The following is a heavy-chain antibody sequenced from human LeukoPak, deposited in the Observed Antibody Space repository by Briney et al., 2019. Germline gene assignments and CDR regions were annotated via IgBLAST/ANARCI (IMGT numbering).Heavy chain of an antibody. Sequence: GESLKISCKGSGYSFTSYWIGWVRQMPGKGLEWMEIIYPGDSDTRYSPSFQGQVTISADKSISTAYLQWSSLKASDTAMYYCARLDYYDSSGYPNWFDPWGQGTLVTVSS. V-gene: IGHV5-51*01. CDR2: IYPGDSDT. CDR3: ARLDYYDSSGYPNWFDP. J-gene: IGHJ5*02. CDR1: GYSFTSYW. D-gene: IGHD3-22*01.